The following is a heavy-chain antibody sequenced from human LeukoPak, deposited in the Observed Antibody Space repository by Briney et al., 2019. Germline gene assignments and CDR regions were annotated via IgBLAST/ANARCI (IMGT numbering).Heavy chain of an antibody. D-gene: IGHD3-3*01. CDR3: ARSTYYDFWSGYLIDY. Sequence: ASVKVSCKASGYTFTGYYMHWVRQAPGQGLEWMGWINPNSGGTNYAQKCQGRVTMTRDTSISTAYMELSRLRSDDTAVYYCARSTYYDFWSGYLIDYWGQGTLVTVSS. V-gene: IGHV1-2*02. CDR2: INPNSGGT. J-gene: IGHJ4*02. CDR1: GYTFTGYY.